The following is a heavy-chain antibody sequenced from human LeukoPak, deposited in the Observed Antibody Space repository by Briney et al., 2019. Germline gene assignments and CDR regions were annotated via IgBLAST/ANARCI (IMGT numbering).Heavy chain of an antibody. CDR2: MNQDGSHK. V-gene: IGHV3-7*04. Sequence: GGSLRLSCAASGFTFSTFWMSWVRQAPGKGLEWVANMNQDGSHKYYLDSVKGRFTISRDNAKNSLYLQMNSLRAEDTAVYYCARVPIVVATAIGFDYWGQGTLVTASS. CDR3: ARVPIVVATAIGFDY. CDR1: GFTFSTFW. J-gene: IGHJ4*02. D-gene: IGHD2-21*02.